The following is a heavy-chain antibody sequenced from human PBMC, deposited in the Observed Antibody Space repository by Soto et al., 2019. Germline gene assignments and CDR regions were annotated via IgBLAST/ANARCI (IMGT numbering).Heavy chain of an antibody. CDR1: GYTFTSYD. CDR2: MNPNSGNT. CDR3: ARRRDSSSWYSAFDI. V-gene: IGHV1-8*01. D-gene: IGHD6-13*01. J-gene: IGHJ3*02. Sequence: ASVKVSCKASGYTFTSYDINWVRQASGQGLEWMERMNPNSGNTGYAQRFQGRVTMTGDTSIMTAYMEVSSLRSEDTALYYCARRRDSSSWYSAFDIWGQGTMVTVSS.